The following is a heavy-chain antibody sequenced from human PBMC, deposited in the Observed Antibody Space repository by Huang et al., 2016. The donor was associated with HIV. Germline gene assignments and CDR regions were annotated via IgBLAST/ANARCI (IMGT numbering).Heavy chain of an antibody. CDR3: ARGTLLGGQDDVFDV. J-gene: IGHJ3*01. CDR2: INRSGST. V-gene: IGHV4-34*01. Sequence: QVQLQQWGAGVLKPSETLSLTCAIYGGSLRDYYWSWIRQSPGRGLEWIGEINRSGSTNYNPSLKSRVIMSADTSKTQFSLKLSLASAVDAAVYYCARGTLLGGQDDVFDVWGQGTMVFVSS. CDR1: GGSLRDYY.